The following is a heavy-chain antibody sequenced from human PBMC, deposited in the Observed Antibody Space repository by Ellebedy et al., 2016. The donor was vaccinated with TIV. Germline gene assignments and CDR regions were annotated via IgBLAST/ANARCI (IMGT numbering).Heavy chain of an antibody. V-gene: IGHV3-30*01. Sequence: LGGSLRLSCAASGFTFSNYAMHWVRQAPGKGLEWVAVISNDGVYISYGDSVKGRFTVSRDKSKNTVYLEMKSLKTADTAVYFCAREADDHVWGSSGARFWGQGTRVTVSS. CDR1: GFTFSNYA. J-gene: IGHJ3*01. CDR2: ISNDGVYI. CDR3: AREADDHVWGSSGARF. D-gene: IGHD3-16*01.